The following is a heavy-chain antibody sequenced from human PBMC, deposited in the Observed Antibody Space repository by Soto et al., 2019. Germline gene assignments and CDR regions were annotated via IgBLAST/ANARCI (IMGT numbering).Heavy chain of an antibody. CDR2: IYGTGNT. D-gene: IGHD6-13*01. CDR1: GGSITSSFY. CDR3: RSSSRYSTDV. V-gene: IGHV4-39*01. J-gene: IGHJ6*02. Sequence: QLQLQESGPGLVKPSETLSLSCTVSGGSITSSFYWGWIRQPPGKGLEWIGSIYGTGNTYYNPSLNGRVTISADPSKHQCSLNLISVTAADTAVYYCRSSSRYSTDVWGQGAGVTVSS.